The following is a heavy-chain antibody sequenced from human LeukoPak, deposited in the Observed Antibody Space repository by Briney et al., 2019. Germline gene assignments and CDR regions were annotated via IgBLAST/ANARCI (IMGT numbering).Heavy chain of an antibody. CDR3: ARRTYYYDSSGYEGYYFDY. CDR1: GYSFTSYW. D-gene: IGHD3-22*01. J-gene: IGHJ4*02. V-gene: IGHV5-51*01. Sequence: GESLKISCKGSGYSFTSYWIGWVRQMPGKGLEWMGIIYPGDSDTRYSPSFQGQVTISADKSISTAYLQWSSLEASDTAMYYCARRTYYYDSSGYEGYYFDYWGQGTLVTVSS. CDR2: IYPGDSDT.